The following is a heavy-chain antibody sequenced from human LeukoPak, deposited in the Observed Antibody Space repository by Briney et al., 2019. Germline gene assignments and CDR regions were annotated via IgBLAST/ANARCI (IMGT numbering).Heavy chain of an antibody. Sequence: SETLSLTCTVSGGSISSGSYYWSWFRQPAEKGLEWIGRIYTSGSTYYNPSLKSRVTISADTSKNQFSLNVSSVTAADTAVYYCARATSSYFYYMDVWGRGTTVTISS. D-gene: IGHD5-12*01. CDR2: IYTSGST. CDR3: ARATSSYFYYMDV. V-gene: IGHV4-61*02. J-gene: IGHJ6*03. CDR1: GGSISSGSYY.